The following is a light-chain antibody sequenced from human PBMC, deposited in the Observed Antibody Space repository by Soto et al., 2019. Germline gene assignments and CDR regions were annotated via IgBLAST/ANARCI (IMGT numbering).Light chain of an antibody. Sequence: EIVLTQSPGTLSLSQGERATLSCRASQSVSSNSLAWYQQKPGQAPRLLICGASIRATGIPDRFSGSGSGTDFTLTISRLEPEDFAVYYCQRDGGSRWTFGQGTKVDI. CDR3: QRDGGSRWT. V-gene: IGKV3-20*01. CDR2: GAS. CDR1: QSVSSNS. J-gene: IGKJ1*01.